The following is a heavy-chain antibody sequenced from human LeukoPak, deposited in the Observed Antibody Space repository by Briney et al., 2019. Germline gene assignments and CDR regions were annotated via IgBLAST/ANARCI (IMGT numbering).Heavy chain of an antibody. CDR3: ARVGDYYGSGSYYRH. D-gene: IGHD3-10*01. CDR1: GGSFSGYY. CDR2: INHSGST. V-gene: IGHV4-34*01. J-gene: IGHJ4*02. Sequence: PSETLSPTCAVYGGSFSGYYWSWIRQPPGKGLEWIGEINHSGSTNYNPSLKSRVTISVDTSKNQFSLKLSSVTAADTAVYYCARVGDYYGSGSYYRHWGQGTLVTVSS.